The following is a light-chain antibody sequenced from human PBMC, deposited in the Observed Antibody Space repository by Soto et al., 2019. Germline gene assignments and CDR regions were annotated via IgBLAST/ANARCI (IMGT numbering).Light chain of an antibody. V-gene: IGKV2-30*02. CDR2: KVS. Sequence: DVVVTQSPLSLPVTLGQAASISCRSSQSLVHRDGNTYLSWFRQRPGQSPRRLIYKVSNREAGVPDRFSGSGSGTDFTLKISRREAEDVGLYSSMQGSHWPPITFGQGTRLEIK. J-gene: IGKJ5*01. CDR1: QSLVHRDGNTY. CDR3: MQGSHWPPIT.